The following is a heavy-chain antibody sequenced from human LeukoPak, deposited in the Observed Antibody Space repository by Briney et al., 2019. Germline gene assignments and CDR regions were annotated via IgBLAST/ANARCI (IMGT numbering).Heavy chain of an antibody. CDR3: ARDPYGANSGAFDI. J-gene: IGHJ3*02. D-gene: IGHD4-23*01. CDR2: IYTSGST. Sequence: SQTLSLTCTVSGGSISSGSYYWSWIRQPAGKGLEWIGRIYTSGSTNYNPPLKSRVTISVDTSKNQFSLKLSSVTAADTAVYSCARDPYGANSGAFDIWGQGTMVTVSS. CDR1: GGSISSGSYY. V-gene: IGHV4-61*02.